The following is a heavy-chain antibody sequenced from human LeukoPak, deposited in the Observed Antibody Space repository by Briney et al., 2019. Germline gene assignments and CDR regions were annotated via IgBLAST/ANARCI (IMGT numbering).Heavy chain of an antibody. J-gene: IGHJ4*02. Sequence: ASVKVSCEASGYTFTGYQMHWVRQAPGEGLEWMGWINPNSGGTNYAQKFQGRVTMTRDMSISTADMELSRLRSDDTAVYYCARIGTSTDYWGQGTLVTVSS. D-gene: IGHD4-11*01. CDR3: ARIGTSTDY. V-gene: IGHV1-2*02. CDR2: INPNSGGT. CDR1: GYTFTGYQ.